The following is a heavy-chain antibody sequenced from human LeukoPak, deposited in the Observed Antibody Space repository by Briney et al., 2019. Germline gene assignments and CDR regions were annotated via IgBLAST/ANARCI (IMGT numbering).Heavy chain of an antibody. CDR1: GYTFTGYY. Sequence: GASVKVSCKASGYTFTGYYMHWVRQAPGQGLEWMGWINPNSGGTNYAQKFQGRVTMTRDTSISTAYMELSSLRSEDTAVYYCATRGELLWFGSHYYMDVWGKGTTVTVSS. D-gene: IGHD3-10*01. CDR2: INPNSGGT. J-gene: IGHJ6*03. V-gene: IGHV1-2*02. CDR3: ATRGELLWFGSHYYMDV.